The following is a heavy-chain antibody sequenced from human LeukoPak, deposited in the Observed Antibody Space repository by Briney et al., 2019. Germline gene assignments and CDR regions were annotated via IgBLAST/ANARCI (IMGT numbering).Heavy chain of an antibody. Sequence: GRSLRLSCAASGFTFSSYGMQWVRQAPGMGPEWVSVISRDGTVRHYADSVKGRFTISRDSSTNRLYLQMDSLRTEDTAVYYCAKEGSQYASSWFDHWGQGTLVTVSS. D-gene: IGHD2-2*01. CDR1: GFTFSSYG. CDR2: ISRDGTVR. V-gene: IGHV3-30*18. CDR3: AKEGSQYASSWFDH. J-gene: IGHJ5*02.